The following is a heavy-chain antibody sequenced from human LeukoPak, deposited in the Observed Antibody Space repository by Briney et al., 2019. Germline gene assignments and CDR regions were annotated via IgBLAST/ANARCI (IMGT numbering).Heavy chain of an antibody. V-gene: IGHV4-39*07. CDR1: GGSISSSSYY. J-gene: IGHJ4*02. CDR2: IYYSGST. D-gene: IGHD5-12*01. CDR3: ARVFVATMSFDY. Sequence: SETLSLTRTVSGGSISSSSYYWGWIRQPPGKGLEWIGSIYYSGSTYYNPSLKSRVTISVDTSKNQFSLKLSSVTAADTAVYYCARVFVATMSFDYWGQGTLVTVSS.